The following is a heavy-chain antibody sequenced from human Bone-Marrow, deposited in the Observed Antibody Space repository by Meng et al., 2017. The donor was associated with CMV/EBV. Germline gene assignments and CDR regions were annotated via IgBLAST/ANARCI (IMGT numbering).Heavy chain of an antibody. D-gene: IGHD6-13*01. CDR3: ARESKYSSSCDY. V-gene: IGHV4-34*01. CDR1: GGSFSGYY. Sequence: SETLSLTCAVYGGSFSGYYWSWIRQPPGKGLEWIGEINHSGSTNYNPSLKSRVTISVDTSKNQFSLKLSSVTAADTAVYYCARESKYSSSCDYWGQGTLVTVSS. CDR2: INHSGST. J-gene: IGHJ4*02.